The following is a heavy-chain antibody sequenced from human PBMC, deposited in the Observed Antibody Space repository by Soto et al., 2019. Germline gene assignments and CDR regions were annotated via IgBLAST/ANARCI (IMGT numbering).Heavy chain of an antibody. J-gene: IGHJ6*02. Sequence: EAQLLESGGGLVQPGGSLRLSCAASGFTFSTYPMSCVRQAPSKGLEWVSGISGSGISTYYTVSVKVRFTISRDNSKNTVFLQINSLRAKDTAVYYCVKPPVITASYYYYDMDVWGQGTTVTVSS. V-gene: IGHV3-23*01. CDR2: ISGSGIST. CDR1: GFTFSTYP. CDR3: VKPPVITASYYYYDMDV.